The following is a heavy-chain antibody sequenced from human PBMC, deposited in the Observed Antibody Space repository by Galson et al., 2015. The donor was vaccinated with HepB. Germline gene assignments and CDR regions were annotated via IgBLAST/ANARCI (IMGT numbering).Heavy chain of an antibody. Sequence: SLRLSCAVSGFTFGTYWMSWVRQAPGKGLEWVSAISGSGGSTYYADSVKGRFTISRDNSKNTLYLQMNSLRAEDTAVYYCAKSYSSSAVRGLDYWGQGTLVTVSS. V-gene: IGHV3-23*01. J-gene: IGHJ4*02. CDR1: GFTFGTYW. CDR2: ISGSGGST. D-gene: IGHD6-6*01. CDR3: AKSYSSSAVRGLDY.